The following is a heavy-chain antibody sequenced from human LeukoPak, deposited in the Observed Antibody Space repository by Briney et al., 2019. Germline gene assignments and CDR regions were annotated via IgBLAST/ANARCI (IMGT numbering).Heavy chain of an antibody. CDR3: ADPGIAAAGTGLMYAFDI. CDR1: GYSFSSYW. CDR2: IYPGDSDT. D-gene: IGHD6-13*01. V-gene: IGHV5-51*01. J-gene: IGHJ3*02. Sequence: ESLRISCKGSGYSFSSYWIGWVRQMPGKGLEWMGIIYPGDSDTRYSPTFQGQVTISADKSISTAYLQWSSLKASDPAMYYCADPGIAAAGTGLMYAFDIWGQGTMVTVSS.